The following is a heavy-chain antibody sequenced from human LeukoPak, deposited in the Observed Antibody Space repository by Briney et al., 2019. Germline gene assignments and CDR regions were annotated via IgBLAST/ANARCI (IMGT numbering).Heavy chain of an antibody. D-gene: IGHD1-20*01. J-gene: IGHJ4*02. CDR2: ISGSGGGT. CDR3: ARGGYNWNDPCFDY. Sequence: PGGSLRLSCAASGFTFSTYAMSWVRQAAGKGLEWVSLISGSGGGTYYADSVKGRFTISRDNSKDTLYLQMNSLRAEDTAVYYCARGGYNWNDPCFDYWGQGTLVTVSS. V-gene: IGHV3-23*01. CDR1: GFTFSTYA.